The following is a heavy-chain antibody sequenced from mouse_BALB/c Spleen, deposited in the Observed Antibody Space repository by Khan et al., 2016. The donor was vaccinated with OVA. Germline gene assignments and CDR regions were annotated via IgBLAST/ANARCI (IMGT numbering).Heavy chain of an antibody. J-gene: IGHJ4*01. V-gene: IGHV2-6-4*01. CDR3: ARAYYRYDGYYAMDY. Sequence: VQLDESGPGLVAPSQSLSITCTVSGFSLSRYNIHWVRQPPGKGLEWLGMIWGGGGTDYNSTLKSRLSISKDNSKSQVFLKLNSLQADGTAMYYCARAYYRYDGYYAMDYWGQGTSVTVSS. CDR2: IWGGGGT. CDR1: GFSLSRYN. D-gene: IGHD2-14*01.